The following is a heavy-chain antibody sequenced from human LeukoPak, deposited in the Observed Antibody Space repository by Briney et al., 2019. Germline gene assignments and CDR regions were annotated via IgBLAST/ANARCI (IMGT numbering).Heavy chain of an antibody. V-gene: IGHV1-46*01. CDR3: ARDHGSTSVYMDV. Sequence: ASVKVSCKASGYTFTSYYMHWVRQAPGQGPEWMGIINPSGGSTSYAQKFQGRVTMTRDMSTSTVYMELSSLRSEDTAVYYCARDHGSTSVYMDVWGKGTTVTVSS. CDR1: GYTFTSYY. CDR2: INPSGGST. D-gene: IGHD5-24*01. J-gene: IGHJ6*03.